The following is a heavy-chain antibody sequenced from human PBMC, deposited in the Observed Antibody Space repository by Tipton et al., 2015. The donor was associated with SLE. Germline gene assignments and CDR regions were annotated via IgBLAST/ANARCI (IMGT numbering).Heavy chain of an antibody. CDR2: IYTSGST. D-gene: IGHD2-15*01. CDR1: GGSFSGYY. V-gene: IGHV4-4*09. CDR3: ARLGYCSGGSCDKSWFDP. Sequence: TLSLTCAVYGGSFSGYYWSWIRQPAGKGLEWIGYIYTSGSTNYNPSLKSRVTISVDTSKNQFSLKLSSVTAADTAVYYCARLGYCSGGSCDKSWFDPWGQGTLVTVSS. J-gene: IGHJ5*02.